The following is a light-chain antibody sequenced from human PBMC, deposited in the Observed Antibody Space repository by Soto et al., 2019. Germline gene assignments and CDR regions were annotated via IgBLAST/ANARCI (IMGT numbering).Light chain of an antibody. CDR2: AAS. CDR1: QGISSY. CDR3: QQYYSYPQIT. V-gene: IGKV1-8*01. J-gene: IGKJ5*01. Sequence: AIRMTQSPSSLSASTGDRVTITCRVSQGISSYLAWYQQKPGKAPKLLIYAASTLQSGVPSRFSGSGSGTDFTLTISCLQSEDFATYYCQQYYSYPQITFGQGTRLEIK.